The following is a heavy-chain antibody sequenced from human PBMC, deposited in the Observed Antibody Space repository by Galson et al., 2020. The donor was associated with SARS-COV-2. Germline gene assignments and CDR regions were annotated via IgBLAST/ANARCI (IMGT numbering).Heavy chain of an antibody. J-gene: IGHJ4*02. CDR1: GFTFSSYA. CDR2: ISYDGSNK. Sequence: GESLKISCAASGFTFSSYAMHWVRQAPGKGLEWVAVISYDGSNKYYADSVKGRFTISRDNSKNTLYLQMNSLRAEDTAVYYCARDQSGCYLGPFDYWGQGTLVTVSS. D-gene: IGHD1-26*01. CDR3: ARDQSGCYLGPFDY. V-gene: IGHV3-30*04.